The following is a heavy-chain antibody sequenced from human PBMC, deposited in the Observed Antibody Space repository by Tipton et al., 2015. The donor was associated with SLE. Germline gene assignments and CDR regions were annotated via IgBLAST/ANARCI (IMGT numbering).Heavy chain of an antibody. J-gene: IGHJ4*02. CDR1: GGSISSYY. V-gene: IGHV4-4*09. CDR2: IYTSGST. D-gene: IGHD2-21*01. CDR3: ARRMWWFGYFDY. Sequence: TLSLTCTVSGGSISSYYWSWIRQPPGKGLEWIGYIYTSGSTNYNPSLKSRVTISVDTSKNQFSLKLSSVTAADTAVYYCARRMWWFGYFDYWGQGTLVTVSS.